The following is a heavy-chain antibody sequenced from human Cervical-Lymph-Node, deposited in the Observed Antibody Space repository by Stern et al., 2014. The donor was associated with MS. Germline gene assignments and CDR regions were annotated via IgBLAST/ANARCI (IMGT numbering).Heavy chain of an antibody. V-gene: IGHV5-51*01. CDR2: IYAGDTET. CDR3: ARHVYGMDV. CDR1: GYNFNTYW. J-gene: IGHJ6*02. Sequence: VQLEQSGAAVKQPGESLKISCKAFGYNFNTYWIAWVRQMPGKVLELMEIIYAGDTETRYTPSSEGQVTISVDKSISTAYLQWSTLKASDTAIYYCARHVYGMDVWGQGTTVTVSS.